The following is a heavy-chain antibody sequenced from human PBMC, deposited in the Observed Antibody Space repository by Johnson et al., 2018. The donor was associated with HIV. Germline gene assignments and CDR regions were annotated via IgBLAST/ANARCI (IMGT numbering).Heavy chain of an antibody. CDR2: LSWDGART. CDR1: GLAFHDYA. CDR3: AKDSDTYYYGSGDGFDI. Sequence: VQLVESGVAVVQPGGSLRLSCVVSGLAFHDYAIHWVRQAPGKGLEWVSVLSWDGARTHYADSVKGRFTISRDNSKTSVYLQMHSLRSEDTALYYCAKDSDTYYYGSGDGFDIWGQGTMVTVSS. D-gene: IGHD3-10*01. J-gene: IGHJ3*02. V-gene: IGHV3-43D*03.